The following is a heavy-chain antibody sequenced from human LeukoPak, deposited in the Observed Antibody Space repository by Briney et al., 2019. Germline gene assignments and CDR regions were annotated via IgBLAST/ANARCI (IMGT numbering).Heavy chain of an antibody. CDR2: IYYSGST. CDR3: ARCYYAENFDY. CDR1: GGSISSCDYY. Sequence: SETLSLTCTVSGGSISSCDYYWSWIRQPPGKGLEWIGYIYYSGSTYYNPSLKSRVTISLDTSKYQSYLKLSSVTAADTAVYYCARCYYAENFDYWGQGTLVPVSS. J-gene: IGHJ4*02. V-gene: IGHV4-30-4*01. D-gene: IGHD2-2*01.